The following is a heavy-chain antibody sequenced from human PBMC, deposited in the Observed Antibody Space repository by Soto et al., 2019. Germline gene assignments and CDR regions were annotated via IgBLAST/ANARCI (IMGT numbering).Heavy chain of an antibody. Sequence: EVQLVESGGGLVQPGGSLRLSCAASGFTFSGSWMSWLRQAPGKGLEWVANINQEGSHKYYVDSVKGRFTISRDNPKSSLYLQMNSLSAGDTAVYYCATGRGAYRGQGILVTVSS. CDR3: ATGRGAY. CDR1: GFTFSGSW. J-gene: IGHJ4*02. D-gene: IGHD3-16*01. CDR2: INQEGSHK. V-gene: IGHV3-7*05.